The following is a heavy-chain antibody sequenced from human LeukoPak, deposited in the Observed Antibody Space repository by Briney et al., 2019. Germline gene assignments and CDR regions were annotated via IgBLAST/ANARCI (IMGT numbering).Heavy chain of an antibody. CDR1: GGSFSGYY. CDR3: AKGAVAGENWFDP. Sequence: PSETLSLTCAVYGGSFSGYYWSWIRQPPGKGLEWIGEINHSGSTNYNPSLKSRVTISVDTSKNQFSLKLSSVTAADTAVYYCAKGAVAGENWFDPWGQGTLVTVSS. J-gene: IGHJ5*02. D-gene: IGHD6-19*01. V-gene: IGHV4-34*01. CDR2: INHSGST.